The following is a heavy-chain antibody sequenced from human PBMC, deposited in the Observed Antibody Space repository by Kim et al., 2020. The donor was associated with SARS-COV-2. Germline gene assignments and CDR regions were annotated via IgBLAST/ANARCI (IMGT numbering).Heavy chain of an antibody. CDR3: ARPQWQQLSNWFDP. CDR1: GFTFSSYA. Sequence: GGSLRLSCAASGFTFSSYAMSWVRQAPGKGLEWVSAISGSGGSTCYADSVKGRFTISRDNSKNTLYLQMNSLRAEDTAVYYCARPQWQQLSNWFDPWGQGTLVTVSS. D-gene: IGHD6-13*01. J-gene: IGHJ5*02. V-gene: IGHV3-23*01. CDR2: ISGSGGST.